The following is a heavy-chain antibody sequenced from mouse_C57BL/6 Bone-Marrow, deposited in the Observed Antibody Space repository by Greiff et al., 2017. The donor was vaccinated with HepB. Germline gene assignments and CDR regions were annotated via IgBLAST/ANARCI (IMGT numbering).Heavy chain of an antibody. J-gene: IGHJ4*01. CDR3: AKYGNYVGYAMDY. D-gene: IGHD2-10*02. CDR1: GFTLSSFG. CDR2: ISSGSTTI. V-gene: IGHV5-17*02. Sequence: EVKLMESGGGLVQPGGSRKLSCAVSGFTLSSFGIHWVRQAPEKGLEWVAYISSGSTTIYYADTVKGRFTISKDNPRNIRFLQMTSLRSEDTAIYYCAKYGNYVGYAMDYWGQGTAVTVSS.